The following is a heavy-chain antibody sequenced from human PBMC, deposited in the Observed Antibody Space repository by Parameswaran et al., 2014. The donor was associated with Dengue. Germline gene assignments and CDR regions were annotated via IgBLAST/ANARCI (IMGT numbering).Heavy chain of an antibody. V-gene: IGHV5-51*01. D-gene: IGHD3-16*02. Sequence: VRQAPGKGLEWMGIIYPGDSDTRYSPSFQGQVTISADKSISTAYLQWSSLKASDTAMYYCARKGLGELSFYAFDIWGQGTMVTVSS. CDR3: ARKGLGELSFYAFDI. J-gene: IGHJ3*02. CDR2: IYPGDSDT.